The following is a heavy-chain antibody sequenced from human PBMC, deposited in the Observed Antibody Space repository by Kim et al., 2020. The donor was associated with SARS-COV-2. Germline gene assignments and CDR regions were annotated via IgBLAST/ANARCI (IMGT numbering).Heavy chain of an antibody. D-gene: IGHD3-3*01. CDR3: AKSIFGVGEPLYYFDY. V-gene: IGHV3-23*01. CDR1: GFTFSDYA. J-gene: IGHJ4*01. Sequence: GGSLRLSCVASGFTFSDYAMSWVRQTPGKGLEWVSAISGSGENTYYADSVKGRFTISRDNSKITLYLRMNSLRADDTAVYYCAKSIFGVGEPLYYFDYWG. CDR2: ISGSGENT.